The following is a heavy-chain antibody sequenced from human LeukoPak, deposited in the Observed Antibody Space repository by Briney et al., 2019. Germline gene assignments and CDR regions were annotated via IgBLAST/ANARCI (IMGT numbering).Heavy chain of an antibody. CDR2: IYNSGST. Sequence: PSETLSLTCTVSGGSISSYYWSWIRQPPGKGLEWIGYIYNSGSTNYNPSLKSRVTISVDTSKNQFSLRLSSVTAADTAVYYCARRSFGGVIKYWGQGTLVTVSS. D-gene: IGHD3-16*02. J-gene: IGHJ4*02. CDR3: ARRSFGGVIKY. CDR1: GGSISSYY. V-gene: IGHV4-59*12.